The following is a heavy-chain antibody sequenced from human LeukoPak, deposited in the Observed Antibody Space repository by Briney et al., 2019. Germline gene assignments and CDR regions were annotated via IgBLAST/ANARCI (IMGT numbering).Heavy chain of an antibody. CDR1: GDSVSSNSAA. CDR2: TYYRSKWYN. D-gene: IGHD6-19*01. CDR3: ARFNQWLGGNWFDP. V-gene: IGHV6-1*01. J-gene: IGHJ5*02. Sequence: SQTLSLTCAISGDSVSSNSAAWNWIRQSPSRGPEWLGRTYYRSKWYNDYAVSVKSRITINPDTSKNQFSLQLNSVTPEDTAVYYCARFNQWLGGNWFDPWGQGTLVTVSS.